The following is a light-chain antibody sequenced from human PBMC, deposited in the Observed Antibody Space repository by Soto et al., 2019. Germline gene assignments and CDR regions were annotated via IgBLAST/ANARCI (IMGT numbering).Light chain of an antibody. CDR1: QSVSSN. CDR3: QQYNKWPYT. CDR2: GAS. Sequence: EIVMTQSPATLSGSPGERATLSCRASQSVSSNLAWYQQKPGQAPRLLIYGASTRATGIPARFSGSGSGTEYSLTFSCLQSEDFAVYFCQQYNKWPYTFGQGTKLEIK. V-gene: IGKV3-15*01. J-gene: IGKJ2*01.